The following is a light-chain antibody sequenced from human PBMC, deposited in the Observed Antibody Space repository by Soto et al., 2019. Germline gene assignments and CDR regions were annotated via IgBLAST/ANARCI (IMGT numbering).Light chain of an antibody. CDR1: QSVSSS. Sequence: EIVLTQSPATLSLSPGDRATLSCRASQSVSSSLTWYQQKPGQAPRLLIYDASNRATGIPARFSGSGSGTDFTFTISSLGPEDFALYYCQERRDWPLTFGPGTKGDIK. J-gene: IGKJ3*01. CDR3: QERRDWPLT. CDR2: DAS. V-gene: IGKV3-11*01.